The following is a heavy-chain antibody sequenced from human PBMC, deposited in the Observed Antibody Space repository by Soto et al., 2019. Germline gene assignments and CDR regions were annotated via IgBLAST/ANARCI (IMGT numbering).Heavy chain of an antibody. CDR3: PHIQREHYPSKDFGL. CDR2: IYWDDDK. CDR1: GFSLSTSGVG. D-gene: IGHD1-1*01. V-gene: IGHV2-5*02. Sequence: QITLKESGPTLVKPTQTLTLTCTFSGFSLSTSGVGVAWIRQPPGKALEWLALIYWDDDKHYRPSLKSRLTRTKNTSKKQVVVTITNKDPVDTGTYHRPHIQREHYPSKDFGLWGQGTLVTVFS. J-gene: IGHJ4*02.